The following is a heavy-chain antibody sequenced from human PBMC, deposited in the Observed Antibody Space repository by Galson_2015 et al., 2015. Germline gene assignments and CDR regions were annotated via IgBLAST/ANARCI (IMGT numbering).Heavy chain of an antibody. D-gene: IGHD3-22*01. CDR3: ARGRYYDSSGYTGWYFDL. V-gene: IGHV4-59*09. Sequence: LEWIGYIYYSGSTHYNPSLKSRVTVSVDPSKNQFSLKLSSVTAADTAVYYCARGRYYDSSGYTGWYFDLWGRGTLVTVSS. J-gene: IGHJ2*01. CDR2: IYYSGST.